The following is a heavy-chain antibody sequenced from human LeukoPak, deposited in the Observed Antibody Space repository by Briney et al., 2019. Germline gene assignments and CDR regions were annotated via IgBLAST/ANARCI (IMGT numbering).Heavy chain of an antibody. CDR3: ARDRLRGQVPATNTNWFDP. V-gene: IGHV1-69*05. Sequence: ASVKVSYKASGGAFSSYAISWVRQAPGQGLEWMGRIIPIFGTANYAQKFQGRVTITTDESTSTAYMELSSLRSEDTAVYYCARDRLRGQVPATNTNWFDPWGQGTLVTVSS. D-gene: IGHD2-2*01. CDR1: GGAFSSYA. J-gene: IGHJ5*02. CDR2: IIPIFGTA.